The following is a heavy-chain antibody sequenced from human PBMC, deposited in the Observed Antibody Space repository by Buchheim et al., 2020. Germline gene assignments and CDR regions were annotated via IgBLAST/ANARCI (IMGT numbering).Heavy chain of an antibody. CDR3: ARETFYYDSSGYYHHYFDY. Sequence: EVQLVESGGDLVQPGGSLRLSCAASGFTFRSYEMNWVRQAPGKGLEWLSYISSSGTTIYYADSVKGRFSISRDNARKSLCLQMNSLRAEDTAVYYCARETFYYDSSGYYHHYFDYWGQGTL. J-gene: IGHJ4*02. V-gene: IGHV3-48*03. CDR1: GFTFRSYE. CDR2: ISSSGTTI. D-gene: IGHD3-22*01.